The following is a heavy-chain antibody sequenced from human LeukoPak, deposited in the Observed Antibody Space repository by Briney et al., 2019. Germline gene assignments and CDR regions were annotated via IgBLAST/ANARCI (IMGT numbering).Heavy chain of an antibody. J-gene: IGHJ4*02. Sequence: SQTLSLTCAISGDSVSSNSAAWNWIRQSPSRGLEWLGRTYYRSKWYNDYAVSVKSRITINPDTSKNQFSLQLNSVTPEDTAVYYCARVSSSSSQPRRNFDYWGQGTLVTVSS. D-gene: IGHD6-6*01. V-gene: IGHV6-1*01. CDR1: GDSVSSNSAA. CDR3: ARVSSSSSQPRRNFDY. CDR2: TYYRSKWYN.